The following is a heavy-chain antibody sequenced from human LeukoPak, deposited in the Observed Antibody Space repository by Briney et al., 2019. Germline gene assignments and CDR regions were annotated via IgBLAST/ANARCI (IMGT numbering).Heavy chain of an antibody. Sequence: GGSLRLSCAASGFTFSSYGIHWVRQAPGKGLEWVAFIRYDGRNKYHADSVKGRFTISRDNSKNTLYLQMNSLRTEDTAVYYCAKDLDSSGYYCDYWGQGTLVTVSS. V-gene: IGHV3-30*02. CDR2: IRYDGRNK. J-gene: IGHJ4*02. CDR3: AKDLDSSGYYCDY. CDR1: GFTFSSYG. D-gene: IGHD3-22*01.